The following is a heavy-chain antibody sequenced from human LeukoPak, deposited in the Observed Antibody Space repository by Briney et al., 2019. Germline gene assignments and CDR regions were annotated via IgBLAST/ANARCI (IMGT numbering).Heavy chain of an antibody. CDR2: INPNSGGT. CDR1: GYTFTGYY. J-gene: IGHJ4*02. CDR3: AKDYYGSGSYYRFGY. V-gene: IGHV1-2*02. Sequence: ASVKVSCKASGYTFTGYYMHWVRQAPGQGLEWMGWINPNSGGTNYAQKFQGRVTMTRDTSISTAYMELSRLRSDDTAVYYCAKDYYGSGSYYRFGYWGQGTLVTVSS. D-gene: IGHD3-10*01.